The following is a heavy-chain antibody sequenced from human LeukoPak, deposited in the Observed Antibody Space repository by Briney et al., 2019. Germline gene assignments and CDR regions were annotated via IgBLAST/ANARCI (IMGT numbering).Heavy chain of an antibody. CDR1: GYTFTGYY. Sequence: AGLKDSCEASGYTFTGYYMHRVREAPGQGLEWMGWINLNSGGTNSAQKSRGRVTITRDTSISTAYMELRRLRYDGTAVYDCARNVGASGYYPPAAYWGQGILVTVSS. V-gene: IGHV1-2*02. CDR2: INLNSGGT. CDR3: ARNVGASGYYPPAAY. J-gene: IGHJ4*02. D-gene: IGHD3-22*01.